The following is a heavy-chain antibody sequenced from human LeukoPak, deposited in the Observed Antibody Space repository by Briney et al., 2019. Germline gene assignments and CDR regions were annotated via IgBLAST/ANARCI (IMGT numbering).Heavy chain of an antibody. CDR2: IYYSGST. D-gene: IGHD3-10*01. V-gene: IGHV4-39*07. J-gene: IGHJ4*02. Sequence: PSETLSLTCTVSGGSIYSSSYYWGWIRQPPGKGLEWIGSIYYSGSTDYNSSLKNRVTISVDTSKNQFSLKLSSVTAADTAVYYCARNEGYGSGSYYRHLFNYWGQGALVTVSS. CDR1: GGSIYSSSYY. CDR3: ARNEGYGSGSYYRHLFNY.